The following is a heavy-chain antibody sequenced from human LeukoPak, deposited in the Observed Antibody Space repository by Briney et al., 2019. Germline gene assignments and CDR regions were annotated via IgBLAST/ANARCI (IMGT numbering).Heavy chain of an antibody. CDR2: IYPGDSDT. CDR1: GYSFTSHW. V-gene: IGHV5-51*01. D-gene: IGHD3-10*01. J-gene: IGHJ4*02. CDR3: VRPITGYGSGTYYPKYFDY. Sequence: GEPLKISCEGSGYSFTSHWIGWVRQMPGKGLEWMGIIYPGDSDTRYSPSFQAQVTISADKSISTAYLEWSSLKASDTAMYYCVRPITGYGSGTYYPKYFDYWGQGTLVTVSS.